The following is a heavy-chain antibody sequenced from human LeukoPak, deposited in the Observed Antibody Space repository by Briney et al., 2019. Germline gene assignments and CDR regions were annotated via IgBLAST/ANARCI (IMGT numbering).Heavy chain of an antibody. CDR2: IYYSGST. Sequence: SETLSLTCTVSGGSISSYYWGWIRQPPGKGLEWLGYIYYSGSTNYNPSLKSRVTISVDTSKNQFSLKLSSVTAADTAVYYCAREGHITMVSRRFDYWGQGTLVTVSS. V-gene: IGHV4-59*12. CDR3: AREGHITMVSRRFDY. J-gene: IGHJ4*02. CDR1: GGSISSYY. D-gene: IGHD3-10*01.